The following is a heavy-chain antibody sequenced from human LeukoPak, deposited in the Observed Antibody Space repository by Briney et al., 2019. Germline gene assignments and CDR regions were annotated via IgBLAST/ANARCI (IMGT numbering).Heavy chain of an antibody. CDR2: IIPIFGTA. V-gene: IGHV1-69*01. Sequence: SVKVSCKASGGTFSSYAISWVRQAPGQGLEWMGGIIPIFGTANYAQKFQGRVTITADESTSTAYMELSSLRSEDTDVYYCARDLGEMATPGDYWGQGTLVTVSS. D-gene: IGHD5-24*01. CDR1: GGTFSSYA. J-gene: IGHJ4*02. CDR3: ARDLGEMATPGDY.